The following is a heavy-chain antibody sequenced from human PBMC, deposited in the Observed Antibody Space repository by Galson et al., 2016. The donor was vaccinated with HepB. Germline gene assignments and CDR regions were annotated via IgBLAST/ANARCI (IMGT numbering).Heavy chain of an antibody. CDR1: GFTFSTFP. Sequence: SLRLSCAASGFTFSTFPMHWVRQAPGRGLECVSLLYRDGFTYYADSVKGRFTISRDNSKHTFYLQMNSLRAEDTAVYYCAKDPKGYSGYGLFDYWGQGTLVTVSS. V-gene: IGHV3-66*01. D-gene: IGHD5-12*01. J-gene: IGHJ4*02. CDR3: AKDPKGYSGYGLFDY. CDR2: LYRDGFT.